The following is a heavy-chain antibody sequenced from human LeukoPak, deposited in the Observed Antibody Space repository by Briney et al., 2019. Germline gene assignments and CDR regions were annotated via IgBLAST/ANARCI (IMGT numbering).Heavy chain of an antibody. Sequence: GGSLRLSCAASGFTFSSYSMNWVRQAPGKGLEWVSSISSSSSYIYYADSVKGRFTISRDNAKNSLYLQMNSLRAEDTAVYYCARGETVTMVRGATDYWGQGTLVTVSS. CDR3: ARGETVTMVRGATDY. J-gene: IGHJ4*02. CDR2: ISSSSSYI. CDR1: GFTFSSYS. D-gene: IGHD3-10*01. V-gene: IGHV3-21*01.